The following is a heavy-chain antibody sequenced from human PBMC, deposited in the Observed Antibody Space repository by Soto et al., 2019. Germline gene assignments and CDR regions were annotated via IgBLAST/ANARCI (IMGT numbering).Heavy chain of an antibody. CDR3: VHASPTLRYFDWLLSPFDY. J-gene: IGHJ4*02. CDR1: GFSLSTSGVG. CDR2: IYCDDDK. Sequence: PTLVNPTQTLTLTCTFSGFSLSTSGVGVGWIRQPPGKALEWLALIYCDDDKRYSPSLKSRLTITKDTSKNQVVLTMTNMDPVDTATYYCVHASPTLRYFDWLLSPFDYWGQGTLVTVSS. D-gene: IGHD3-9*01. V-gene: IGHV2-5*02.